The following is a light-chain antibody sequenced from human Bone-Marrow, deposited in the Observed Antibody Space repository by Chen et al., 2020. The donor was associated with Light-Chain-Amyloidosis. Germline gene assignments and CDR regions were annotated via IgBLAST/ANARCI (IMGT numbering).Light chain of an antibody. CDR2: RDT. Sequence: SYEMTQLPSVSVSPGRTPRTPCSGDSLPTKYAYGYQQKPGQAPVLVIHRDTERPSGISERFSGSSSGTTATLTISGVQAEDEADYHCQSADSSGTYEVIFGGGTKLTVL. CDR3: QSADSSGTYEVI. CDR1: SLPTKY. V-gene: IGLV3-25*03. J-gene: IGLJ2*01.